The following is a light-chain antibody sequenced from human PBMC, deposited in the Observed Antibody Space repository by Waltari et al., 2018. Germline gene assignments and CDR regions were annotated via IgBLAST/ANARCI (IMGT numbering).Light chain of an antibody. Sequence: DIVMTQSPDSLALSLGERASINCRSNQSVLNNSDKKNSLAWYQQKPGQPPRLLIYRASTRESGVPDRFSGSGSGTDFALTISSLQAEDVAVYYCQQYYSARRTFGQGTKVEV. CDR1: QSVLNNSDKKNS. V-gene: IGKV4-1*01. CDR2: RAS. J-gene: IGKJ1*01. CDR3: QQYYSARRT.